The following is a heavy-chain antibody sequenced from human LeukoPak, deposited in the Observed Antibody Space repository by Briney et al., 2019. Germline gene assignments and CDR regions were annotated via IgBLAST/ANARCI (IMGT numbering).Heavy chain of an antibody. Sequence: GESLKISCKGSGYSFTSYWIGWVRQMPGKGLEWVGIIYPGGSDTRYSPSFQGQVTISADKSISTAYLQWSSLKASDTAMYYCARQAQLELYDAFDIWGQGTMVTVSS. D-gene: IGHD1-7*01. CDR1: GYSFTSYW. CDR2: IYPGGSDT. CDR3: ARQAQLELYDAFDI. V-gene: IGHV5-51*01. J-gene: IGHJ3*02.